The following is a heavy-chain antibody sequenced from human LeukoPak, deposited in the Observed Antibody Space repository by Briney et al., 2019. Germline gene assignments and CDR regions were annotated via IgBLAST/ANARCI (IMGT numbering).Heavy chain of an antibody. CDR3: ARPFIETPSLGALDY. CDR1: VYTFTDYY. CDR2: INPDSGGT. J-gene: IGHJ4*02. Sequence: ASVNVSCMASVYTFTDYYMHCVRQAPGQGREWMGWINPDSGGTNYAQNFQGRVTMTRDTSMSTAYMELSRLRSDDTAVYYCARPFIETPSLGALDYWGQGTLVTVSS. D-gene: IGHD4-23*01. V-gene: IGHV1-2*02.